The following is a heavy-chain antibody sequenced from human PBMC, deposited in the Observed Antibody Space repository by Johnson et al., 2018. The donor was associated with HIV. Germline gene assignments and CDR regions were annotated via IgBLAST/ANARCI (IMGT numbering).Heavy chain of an antibody. CDR3: ARVRTGDSSGYHDAFDI. J-gene: IGHJ3*02. V-gene: IGHV3-20*04. D-gene: IGHD3-22*01. CDR1: GFTFDDYG. Sequence: VQLVESGGGVVRPGGSLRLSCAASGFTFDDYGMSWVRQAPGKGLAWVSGINWNGGSTGYADSVKGRFTISRDNAKNSLYLQMNSLRVEDTALYYCARVRTGDSSGYHDAFDIWGQGTMVIVSS. CDR2: INWNGGST.